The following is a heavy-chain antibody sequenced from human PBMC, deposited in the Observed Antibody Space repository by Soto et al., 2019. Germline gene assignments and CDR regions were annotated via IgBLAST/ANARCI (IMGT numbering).Heavy chain of an antibody. V-gene: IGHV1-58*01. CDR1: GFTFTSSA. J-gene: IGHJ3*02. CDR3: AADSDYVWGSYVVAFDI. D-gene: IGHD3-16*01. Sequence: GASVKVSCKASGFTFTSSAVQWVRQARGQRLEWIGWIVVGSGNTNYAQKFQERVTITRDMSTSTAYMELSSLRSEDTAVYYCAADSDYVWGSYVVAFDIWGQGTMVTVSS. CDR2: IVVGSGNT.